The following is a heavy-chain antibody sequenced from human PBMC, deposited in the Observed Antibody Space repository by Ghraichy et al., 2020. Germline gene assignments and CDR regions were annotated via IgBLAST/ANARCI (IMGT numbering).Heavy chain of an antibody. D-gene: IGHD1-26*01. CDR2: INPNSGAT. CDR3: ARDLGSHDAFDI. CDR1: GYTFTGYY. Sequence: ASVKVSCKASGYTFTGYYLHWVRQAPGQGLEWLGRINPNSGATKYAQKFQGRVTMTRDTSISTAYMDLSRLTSDDTAVYYCARDLGSHDAFDIWGQGTMVTVSS. V-gene: IGHV1-2*06. J-gene: IGHJ3*02.